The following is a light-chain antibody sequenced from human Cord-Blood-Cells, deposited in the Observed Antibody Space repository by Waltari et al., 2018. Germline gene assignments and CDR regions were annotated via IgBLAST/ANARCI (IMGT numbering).Light chain of an antibody. J-gene: IGLJ3*02. CDR1: ALPKQY. V-gene: IGLV3-25*03. CDR2: KDS. CDR3: QSADSSGTYGV. Sequence: SYELTQPPSVSVSPGQTARITCSGDALPKQYAYWYQQKPGQAPVLVIYKDSERPSGIPGRFSGSSSGTTVTLTIRGVQAEDEADYYCQSADSSGTYGVFGGGTKLTVL.